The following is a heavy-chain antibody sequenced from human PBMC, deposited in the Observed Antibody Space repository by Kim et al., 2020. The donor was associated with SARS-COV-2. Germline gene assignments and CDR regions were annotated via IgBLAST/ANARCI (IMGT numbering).Heavy chain of an antibody. V-gene: IGHV3-7*01. CDR2: IKQDGSEK. Sequence: GGSLRLSCAASGFTFSSYWMSWVRQAPGKGLEWVANIKQDGSEKYYVDSVKGRFTISRDNAKNSLYLQMNSLRAEDTAVYYCARDVLLWFGEVYGMDVWGQGTTVTVSS. J-gene: IGHJ6*02. D-gene: IGHD3-10*01. CDR1: GFTFSSYW. CDR3: ARDVLLWFGEVYGMDV.